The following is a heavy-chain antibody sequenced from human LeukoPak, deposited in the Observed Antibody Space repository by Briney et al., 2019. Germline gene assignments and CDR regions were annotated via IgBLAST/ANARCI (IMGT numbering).Heavy chain of an antibody. CDR1: GFTFSSYA. J-gene: IGHJ4*02. CDR3: VKGLYDILTGYPFDY. CDR2: ISSNGGST. Sequence: GGSLRLSCSASGFTFSSYAMHWVRQAPGKGLEYVSAISSNGGSTYYADSVKGRFTISRDNSKNTLYLQKSSLRAEDTAVYYCVKGLYDILTGYPFDYWGQGTLVTVSS. V-gene: IGHV3-64D*06. D-gene: IGHD3-9*01.